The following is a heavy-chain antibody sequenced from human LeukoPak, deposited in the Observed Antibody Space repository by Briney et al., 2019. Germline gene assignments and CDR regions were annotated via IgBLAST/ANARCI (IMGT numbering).Heavy chain of an antibody. CDR1: GFTFSDYY. CDR3: LVVPAAKRAFDI. D-gene: IGHD2-2*01. V-gene: IGHV3-11*04. CDR2: ISSSGSTI. J-gene: IGHJ3*02. Sequence: RTGGSLRLSCAASGFTFSDYYMSWIRQAPGKGLEWVSYISSSGSTIYYADSVKGRFTISRDNAKNSLYLQMNSLRAEDTAVYYCLVVPAAKRAFDIWGQGTMVTVSS.